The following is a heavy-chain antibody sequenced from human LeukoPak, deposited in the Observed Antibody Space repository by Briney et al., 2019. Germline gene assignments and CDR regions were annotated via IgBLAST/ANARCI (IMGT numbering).Heavy chain of an antibody. CDR1: GYTFTVYY. Sequence: GASVKVSCKASGYTFTVYYMHWVRQAPGQGLEWMGWINPDSSDTSYAQKFQGRVTMTRDTSISTVYMELSRLRSDDTAVYYCARDGAFDIWGQGTMVTVSS. CDR2: INPDSSDT. V-gene: IGHV1-2*02. J-gene: IGHJ3*02. CDR3: ARDGAFDI.